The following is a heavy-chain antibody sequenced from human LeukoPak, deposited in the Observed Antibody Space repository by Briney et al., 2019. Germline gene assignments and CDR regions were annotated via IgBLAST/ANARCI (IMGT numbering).Heavy chain of an antibody. D-gene: IGHD2-2*01. J-gene: IGHJ5*02. Sequence: SVKVSRKASGGTFSSYAISWVRQAPGQGLEWMGGIIPIFGTANYAQKFQGRVTVTTDESTGTAYMELSSLRSEDTAVYYCARGGYQLLWYWFDPWGQGTLVTVSS. CDR2: IIPIFGTA. V-gene: IGHV1-69*05. CDR3: ARGGYQLLWYWFDP. CDR1: GGTFSSYA.